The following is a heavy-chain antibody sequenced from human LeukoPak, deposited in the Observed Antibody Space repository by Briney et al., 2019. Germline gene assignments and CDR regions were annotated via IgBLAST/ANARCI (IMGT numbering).Heavy chain of an antibody. D-gene: IGHD2-15*01. CDR2: IYYSGST. CDR1: GGSITSYY. V-gene: IGHV4-59*01. CDR3: ARKEEYCSGGSCYLGWFDP. J-gene: IGHJ5*02. Sequence: SETLSLTCTVSGGSITSYYWTWIRQPPGKGLEWIGSIYYSGSTNYNPSLKSRVTISVDTSKNQFSLKLSSVTAADTAVYYCARKEEYCSGGSCYLGWFDPWGPGTLVTVSS.